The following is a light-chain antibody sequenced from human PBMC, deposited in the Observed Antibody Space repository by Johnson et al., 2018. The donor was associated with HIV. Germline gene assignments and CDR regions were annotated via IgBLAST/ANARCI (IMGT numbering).Light chain of an antibody. CDR1: SSNIGKNY. J-gene: IGLJ1*01. CDR2: ENN. V-gene: IGLV1-51*02. CDR3: GTWDTSLSAGYV. Sequence: QSVLTQPPSVSAALGQKVTVSCAGSSSNIGKNYVSWYQQLPGTAPKVLIYENNKRPSGIPDRFSGSKSGTSATLGITGLQTGDEADYYCGTWDTSLSAGYVFGTGTTITVL.